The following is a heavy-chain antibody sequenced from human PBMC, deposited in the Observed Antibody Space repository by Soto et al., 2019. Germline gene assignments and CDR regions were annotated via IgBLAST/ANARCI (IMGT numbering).Heavy chain of an antibody. D-gene: IGHD6-13*01. CDR3: ARGLYSRTTAFDY. J-gene: IGHJ4*02. V-gene: IGHV3-23*01. CDR2: ISGSGGST. Sequence: PGGSLRLSCAASGFTFSSYAMSWVRQAPGKGLEWVSAISGSGGSTYYADSVKGRFTISRDNSKNTLYLQMNSLRAEDTAVYYCARGLYSRTTAFDYWGQGTLVTVSS. CDR1: GFTFSSYA.